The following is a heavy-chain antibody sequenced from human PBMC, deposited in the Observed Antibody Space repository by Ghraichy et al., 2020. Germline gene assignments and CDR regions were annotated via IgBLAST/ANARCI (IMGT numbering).Heavy chain of an antibody. CDR3: ARVGLGYYYDSSYEEYFQH. D-gene: IGHD3-22*01. V-gene: IGHV3-53*01. CDR2: IYSGGST. Sequence: GGSLRLSCAASGFTVSSNYMSWVRQAPGKGLEWVSVIYSGGSTYYADSVKGRFTISRDNSKNTLYLQMNSLRAEDTAVYYCARVGLGYYYDSSYEEYFQHWGQGTLVTVSS. J-gene: IGHJ1*01. CDR1: GFTVSSNY.